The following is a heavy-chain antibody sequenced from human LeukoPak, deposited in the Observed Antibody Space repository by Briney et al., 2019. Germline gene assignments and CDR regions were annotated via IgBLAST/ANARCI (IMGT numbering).Heavy chain of an antibody. J-gene: IGHJ4*02. Sequence: SETLSLTCTVSGGSISSFYSSWIRQPAGKGLEWIGRIYSSGTTNYNPSLKSRLTMSVDTSKNQFSLKLSSVTAADTAVYYCARDSAPSDWNYDYWGQGTLVTVSS. V-gene: IGHV4-4*07. CDR3: ARDSAPSDWNYDY. D-gene: IGHD1-7*01. CDR1: GGSISSFY. CDR2: IYSSGTT.